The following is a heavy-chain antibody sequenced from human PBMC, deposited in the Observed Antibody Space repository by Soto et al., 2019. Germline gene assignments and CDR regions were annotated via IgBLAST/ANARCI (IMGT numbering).Heavy chain of an antibody. V-gene: IGHV4-59*01. CDR3: AREVRFLEWFRWFDP. CDR2: IYYSGST. Sequence: SETLSLTCTVSGGSISSYYWSWIRQPPGKGLEWIGYIYYSGSTNYNPSLKSRVTISVDTSKNQFSLKLSSVTAADTAVYYCAREVRFLEWFRWFDPWGQGTQVTVS. D-gene: IGHD3-3*01. CDR1: GGSISSYY. J-gene: IGHJ5*02.